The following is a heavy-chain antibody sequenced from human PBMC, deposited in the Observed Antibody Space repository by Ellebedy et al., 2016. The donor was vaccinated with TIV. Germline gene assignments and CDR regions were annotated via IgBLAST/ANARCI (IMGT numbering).Heavy chain of an antibody. CDR1: GFSFSTHY. Sequence: PGGSLRLSCVASGFSFSTHYMTWVRQAPGKGLEWLAKINPDGSGADYVDAVNGRFTLSRDNTKNSLYLQMNSLRDEDTAVYYCAKEEWWRFDYWGQGTVLTVSS. V-gene: IGHV3-7*04. CDR3: AKEEWWRFDY. CDR2: INPDGSGA. D-gene: IGHD2-15*01. J-gene: IGHJ4*02.